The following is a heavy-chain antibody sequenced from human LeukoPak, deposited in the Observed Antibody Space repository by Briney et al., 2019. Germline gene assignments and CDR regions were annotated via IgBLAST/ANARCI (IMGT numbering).Heavy chain of an antibody. CDR3: ATTRGVPSTGFDP. J-gene: IGHJ5*02. CDR1: GYTLTELS. Sequence: VASVKVSCKVSGYTLTELSMHWVRQAPGKGLEWMGGFDPEDGETIYAQKFRGRVTMTEDTSTDTAYMELGSLRSEDTAVYYCATTRGVPSTGFDPWGQGTLVTVSS. D-gene: IGHD3-10*01. CDR2: FDPEDGET. V-gene: IGHV1-24*01.